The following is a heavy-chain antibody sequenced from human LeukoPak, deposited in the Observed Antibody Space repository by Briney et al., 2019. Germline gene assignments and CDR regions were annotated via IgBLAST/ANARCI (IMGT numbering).Heavy chain of an antibody. J-gene: IGHJ4*02. V-gene: IGHV3-20*04. CDR3: ARDPTSVYYDSSDY. D-gene: IGHD3-22*01. Sequence: PGGSLRLSCAASGFTFDDYGMSWVRQAPGKGLEWVSGINWNGGSTGYADSVKGRFTISRDNAKNSLYLQMNSLRAEDTAVYYCARDPTSVYYDSSDYWGQGTLVTVSS. CDR2: INWNGGST. CDR1: GFTFDDYG.